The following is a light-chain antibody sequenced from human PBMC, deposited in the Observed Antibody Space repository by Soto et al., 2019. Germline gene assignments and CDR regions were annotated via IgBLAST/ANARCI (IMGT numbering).Light chain of an antibody. CDR3: SSKRDSSTLFV. V-gene: IGLV2-14*01. J-gene: IGLJ1*01. CDR2: EVT. Sequence: QSALTQPASVSGSPGQSTTISCTGTSSDVGAYNYVSWYQHHPGKVPKLLIYEVTNRPSGVSDRFSASKSGNTASLTISGLQAEDEADYYCSSKRDSSTLFVFGTGTKVTVL. CDR1: SSDVGAYNY.